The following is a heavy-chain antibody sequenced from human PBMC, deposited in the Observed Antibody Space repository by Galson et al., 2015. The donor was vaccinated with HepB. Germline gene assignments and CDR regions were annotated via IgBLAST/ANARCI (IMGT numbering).Heavy chain of an antibody. CDR2: IYYSGST. Sequence: SETLSLTCTVSGGSISSSSYYWGWIRQPPGKGLEWIGSIYYSGSTYYNPSLKSRVTISRDNAKNSLYLQMNSLRAEDTAVYYCARERLGLLWFGELLSHYYYYGMDVWGQGTTVTVSS. CDR1: GGSISSSSYY. CDR3: ARERLGLLWFGELLSHYYYYGMDV. J-gene: IGHJ6*02. D-gene: IGHD3-10*01. V-gene: IGHV4-39*02.